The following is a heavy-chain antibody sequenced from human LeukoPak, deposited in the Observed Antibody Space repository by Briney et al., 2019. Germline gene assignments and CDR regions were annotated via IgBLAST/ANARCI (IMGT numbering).Heavy chain of an antibody. CDR2: IHASGTT. CDR1: GASINTYF. J-gene: IGHJ6*04. V-gene: IGHV4-4*07. Sequence: SETLSLTCTVSGASINTYFWSWFRQPAGKGLEWIGRIHASGTTNYNPSLKSRVSMSIDVSKNQFSLRLNSVTAADTAVFYCARDIGSRVWGKGTTVIVSS. CDR3: ARDIGSRV. D-gene: IGHD1-26*01.